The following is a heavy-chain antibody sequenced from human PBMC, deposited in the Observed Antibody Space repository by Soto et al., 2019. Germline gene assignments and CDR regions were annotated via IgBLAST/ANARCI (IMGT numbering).Heavy chain of an antibody. V-gene: IGHV2-5*02. Sequence: QITLKESGPTLVNPTQTLTLTCTVSGFSLTTTGVGVVWIRQPPGKALEWLALIYWDDDKPYSPSLKTRLTITRDTSKNQVLLSMTNMDPMDTATYYCARAAYASSSGWFDPYGQGILVTVSS. CDR2: IYWDDDK. CDR1: GFSLTTTGVG. D-gene: IGHD6-6*01. J-gene: IGHJ5*02. CDR3: ARAAYASSSGWFDP.